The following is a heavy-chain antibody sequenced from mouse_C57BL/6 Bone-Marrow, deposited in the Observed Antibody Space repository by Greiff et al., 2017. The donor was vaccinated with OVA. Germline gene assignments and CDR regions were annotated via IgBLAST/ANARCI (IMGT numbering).Heavy chain of an antibody. CDR2: IYPRSGNT. D-gene: IGHD3-2*02. J-gene: IGHJ3*01. CDR3: ARGRQLRLPFAY. Sequence: VHLVESGAELARPGASVKLSCKASGYTFTSYGISWVKQRTGQGLEWIGEIYPRSGNTYYNEKFKGKATLTADKSSSTAYMELRSLTSEDSAVYFCARGRQLRLPFAYWGQGTLVTVSA. V-gene: IGHV1-81*01. CDR1: GYTFTSYG.